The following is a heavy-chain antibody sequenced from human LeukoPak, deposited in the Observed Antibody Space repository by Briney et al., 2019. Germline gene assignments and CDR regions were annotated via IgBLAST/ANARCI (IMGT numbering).Heavy chain of an antibody. V-gene: IGHV4-38-2*01. J-gene: IGHJ4*02. CDR2: IYNSGST. CDR1: GYSFSSGYY. CDR3: ASLHERVYYFDY. Sequence: PSETLSLTCAVSGYSFSSGYYWGWIRQPPGRGLEWIGSIYNSGSTYYNPSLKSRVTISVDTSKNPSSLKLSAVTATDTAVYYCASLHERVYYFDYWGQGTLVTVSS. D-gene: IGHD6-13*01.